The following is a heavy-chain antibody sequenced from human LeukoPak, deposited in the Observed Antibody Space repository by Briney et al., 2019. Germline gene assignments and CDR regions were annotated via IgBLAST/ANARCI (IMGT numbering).Heavy chain of an antibody. CDR1: GGSISSNSYY. CDR3: AHRGSSSLLFDY. D-gene: IGHD6-6*01. V-gene: IGHV2-5*01. Sequence: TLSLTCTVSGGSISSNSYYWGWIRQPPGKGLEWLALIYWNDDKRYSPSLKSRLTITKDTSKNQVVLTMTNMDPVDTATYYCAHRGSSSLLFDYWGQGTLVTVS. J-gene: IGHJ4*02. CDR2: IYWNDDK.